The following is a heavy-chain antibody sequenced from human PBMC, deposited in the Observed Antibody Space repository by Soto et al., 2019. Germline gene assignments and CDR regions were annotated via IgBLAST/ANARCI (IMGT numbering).Heavy chain of an antibody. CDR2: IYYSGST. J-gene: IGHJ5*02. CDR1: GGSISSSSYY. V-gene: IGHV4-39*02. CDR3: ATQEVGGSYAYTFDP. D-gene: IGHD1-26*01. Sequence: QLQLQESGPGLVKPSETLSLTCTVSGGSISSSSYYWGWIRQPPGKGLEWIGSIYYSGSTYYNPSLKSRVTISVDTSKNPFSLKLSSVTAADTAVYYCATQEVGGSYAYTFDPWGQGTLVTVSS.